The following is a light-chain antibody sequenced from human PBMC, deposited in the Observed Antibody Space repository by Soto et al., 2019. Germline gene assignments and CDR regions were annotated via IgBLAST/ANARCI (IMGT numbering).Light chain of an antibody. CDR1: HDIRNY. J-gene: IGKJ2*01. Sequence: DTQMTQSPSSLSASVGDRVTITCQASHDIRNYLNWYQQRPGRAPKLLIYDASNLEIGVPTRFSGSASGTDFTFTINSLQPEDIATYYCQQYENLPYTFGQGTKLEIK. CDR3: QQYENLPYT. CDR2: DAS. V-gene: IGKV1-33*01.